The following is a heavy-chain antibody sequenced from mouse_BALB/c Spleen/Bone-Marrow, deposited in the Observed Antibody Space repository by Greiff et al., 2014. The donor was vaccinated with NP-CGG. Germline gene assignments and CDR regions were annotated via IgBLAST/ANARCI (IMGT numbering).Heavy chain of an antibody. D-gene: IGHD4-1*01. CDR2: IYPGSGGN. CDR3: ARDGNWPFAY. J-gene: IGHJ3*01. Sequence: QVHVKQSGAELVKPGTSVRLSCKASGYNFTSYWINWVKLRPGQGLEWIGDIYPGSGGNHKNEKFKTEATLTVDTSSSTAYMQLTSLASEDSALYYWARDGNWPFAYWGQGTLVTVSA. CDR1: GYNFTSYW. V-gene: IGHV1-55*01.